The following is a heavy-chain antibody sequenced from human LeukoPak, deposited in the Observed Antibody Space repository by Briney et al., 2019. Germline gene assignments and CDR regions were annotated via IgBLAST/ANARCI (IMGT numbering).Heavy chain of an antibody. J-gene: IGHJ5*02. V-gene: IGHV4-4*09. CDR3: ARLRQEGQTGGWFDP. Sequence: SETLSLTCTVSGGSISSYYWSWIRQPPGKDLKGIGSTYTSGSINYNPSLKSRVTISVDTSKNQFSLKLSSVTAADTAVYYCARLRQEGQTGGWFDPWGQGTLVTVSS. CDR1: GGSISSYY. D-gene: IGHD1-26*01. CDR2: TYTSGSI.